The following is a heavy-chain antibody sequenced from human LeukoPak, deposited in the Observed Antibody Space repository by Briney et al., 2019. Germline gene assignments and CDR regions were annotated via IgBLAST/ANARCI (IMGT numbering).Heavy chain of an antibody. D-gene: IGHD3-10*01. CDR3: ARDGDAFDI. J-gene: IGHJ3*02. Sequence: SETLSLTCAVYGGSFSGYYWSWIRQPPGKGLEWIGEINHSGSTNYNPSLKSRVTISIHTSNNQFSLKLSSVTAADTAVYYCARDGDAFDIWGQGTMVTVSS. CDR2: INHSGST. V-gene: IGHV4-34*01. CDR1: GGSFSGYY.